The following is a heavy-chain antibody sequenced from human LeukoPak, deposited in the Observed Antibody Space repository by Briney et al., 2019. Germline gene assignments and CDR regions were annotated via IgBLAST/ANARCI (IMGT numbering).Heavy chain of an antibody. CDR1: GFTFSSYE. J-gene: IGHJ3*02. CDR3: ARDGGDDAFDI. D-gene: IGHD3-10*01. Sequence: GGSLRLSCAASGFTFSSYEMNWVRQAPGKGLEWVSYISSSGTTIYYADSLKGRFTISRDNAKNTLYLQMNSLRAEDTAVYYCARDGGDDAFDIWGQGTMVTVSS. CDR2: ISSSGTTI. V-gene: IGHV3-48*03.